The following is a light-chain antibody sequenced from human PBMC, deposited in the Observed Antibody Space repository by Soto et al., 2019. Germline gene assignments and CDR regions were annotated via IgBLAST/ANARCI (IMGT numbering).Light chain of an antibody. CDR3: TSFTTSNTFV. J-gene: IGLJ1*01. Sequence: QSALAQPASVSGSPGQSITISCTGTHNDVGHDNFVSWYQQHPDKAPKLLIFDVSHWPSGVSDRFSGSKSGNTASLTISGLQPEDEADYYCTSFTTSNTFVFGSGTKVTVL. V-gene: IGLV2-14*03. CDR1: HNDVGHDNF. CDR2: DVS.